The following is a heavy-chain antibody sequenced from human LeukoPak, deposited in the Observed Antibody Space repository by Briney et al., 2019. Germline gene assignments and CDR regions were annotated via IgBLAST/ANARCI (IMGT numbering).Heavy chain of an antibody. Sequence: GGSLRLSCAVSGLPVSSNHMSWVRQAPGKGLEWVSIISSGGTAYYPDSVKGRFTISRDNSKNTLYLQMNSLRAEDTAVYYCASWGPLIAHGYWGQGTLVTVSS. V-gene: IGHV3-53*01. CDR2: ISSGGTA. J-gene: IGHJ4*02. CDR1: GLPVSSNH. D-gene: IGHD3-16*01. CDR3: ASWGPLIAHGY.